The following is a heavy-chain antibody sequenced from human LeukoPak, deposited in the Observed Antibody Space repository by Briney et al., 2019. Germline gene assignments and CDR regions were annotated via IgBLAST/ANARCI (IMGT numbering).Heavy chain of an antibody. CDR3: ASDGVFASDNYMDV. CDR1: GFTFSSYA. Sequence: HPGGSLRLSCAASGFTFSSYAMHWVRQAPGKGLEWVAVISYDGSNKYYADSVKGRFTISRDNSKNTLYLQMNSLRAEDTAVYYCASDGVFASDNYMDVWGKGTTVTVSS. CDR2: ISYDGSNK. D-gene: IGHD3-16*01. V-gene: IGHV3-30*04. J-gene: IGHJ6*03.